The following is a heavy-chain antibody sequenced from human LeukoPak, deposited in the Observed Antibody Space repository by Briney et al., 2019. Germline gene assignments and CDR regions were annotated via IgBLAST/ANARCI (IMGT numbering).Heavy chain of an antibody. CDR1: GGSISSSNW. V-gene: IGHV4-4*02. CDR2: IYHSGTS. CDR3: ACSAQYSYYYYMDV. D-gene: IGHD6-25*01. J-gene: IGHJ6*03. Sequence: SGTLSLTCAVSGGSISSSNWWSWVRQPPGKGLEWIGEIYHSGTSYYNPSLKSRVTISVDTSKNQLSLKLNSVTAADTAEYYCACSAQYSYYYYMDVWGKGTTVTVSS.